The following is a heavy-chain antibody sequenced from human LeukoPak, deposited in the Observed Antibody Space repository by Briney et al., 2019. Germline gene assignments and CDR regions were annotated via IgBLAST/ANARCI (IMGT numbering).Heavy chain of an antibody. D-gene: IGHD6-19*01. CDR3: ARGSGWYGYYFDY. Sequence: SETLSLTCTVSGGSISRYYWSWIRQPAGKGLEWIGRIYSVGNTNYNPSLKSRVTMSVDTSKNQFSLKLSSVTAADTAVYYCARGSGWYGYYFDYWGQGTLVTVSS. J-gene: IGHJ4*02. V-gene: IGHV4-4*07. CDR2: IYSVGNT. CDR1: GGSISRYY.